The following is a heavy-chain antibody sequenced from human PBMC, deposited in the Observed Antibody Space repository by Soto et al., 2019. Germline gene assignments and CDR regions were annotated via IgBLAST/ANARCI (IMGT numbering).Heavy chain of an antibody. J-gene: IGHJ4*02. V-gene: IGHV1-69*08. CDR3: ATEKYGAGRVGVYF. CDR1: GGTSTIYT. CDR2: IVPLLGLT. D-gene: IGHD1-26*01. Sequence: QVPLVQSGAEVKKPGSSVKVSCEASGGTSTIYTITWVRQAPGQGLAWMGRIVPLLGLTNYAREFQDRVTITADSSTSTAYMELSSLRFDDTAVYLCATEKYGAGRVGVYFWGQGTQVTVSS.